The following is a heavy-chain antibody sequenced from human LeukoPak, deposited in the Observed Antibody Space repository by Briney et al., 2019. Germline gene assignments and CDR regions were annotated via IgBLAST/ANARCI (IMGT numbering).Heavy chain of an antibody. D-gene: IGHD3-9*01. Sequence: ASVKVSCKASGYTFTSYYMHWVRQAPGQGLEWMGIINPSGGGTSYAQKFQGRVTITADESTSTAYMELGSPRSEDTAVYYCARERGDILTGFHAFDIWGQGTMVTVSS. CDR1: GYTFTSYY. CDR2: INPSGGGT. J-gene: IGHJ3*02. CDR3: ARERGDILTGFHAFDI. V-gene: IGHV1-46*01.